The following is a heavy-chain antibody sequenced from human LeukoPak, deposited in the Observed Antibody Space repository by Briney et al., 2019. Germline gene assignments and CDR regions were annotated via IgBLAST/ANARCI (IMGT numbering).Heavy chain of an antibody. D-gene: IGHD6-13*01. Sequence: SQTLSLTCAISGDSVSSDTATWNWIRQSPSSGLEWLGRTYYRSKWYSDYALSVKSRITISPDTSRNHFSLQLNSVTPEDTAVYYCARDRVAAAGTSFDYWGQGTLVTVSS. V-gene: IGHV6-1*01. CDR3: ARDRVAAAGTSFDY. J-gene: IGHJ4*02. CDR2: TYYRSKWYS. CDR1: GDSVSSDTAT.